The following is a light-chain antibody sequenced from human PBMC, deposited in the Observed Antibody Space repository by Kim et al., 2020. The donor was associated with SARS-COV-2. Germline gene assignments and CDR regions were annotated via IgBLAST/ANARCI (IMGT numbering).Light chain of an antibody. J-gene: IGKJ1*01. CDR2: GAS. V-gene: IGKV3-15*01. CDR3: QQYNNWPPWT. CDR1: QSVSSN. Sequence: VSPGKRAPLSCRASQSVSSNLAWYQQKPGQAPRLLIYGASTRATGIPARFSGSGSGTEFTLTISSLQSEDFAVYYCQQYNNWPPWTFGQGTKVE.